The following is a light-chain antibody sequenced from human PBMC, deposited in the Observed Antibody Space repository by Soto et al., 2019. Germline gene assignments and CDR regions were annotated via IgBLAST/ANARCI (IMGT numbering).Light chain of an antibody. V-gene: IGKV3-20*01. J-gene: IGKJ4*01. Sequence: EIVLTQSPGTLSLSPGERATLSCRASQSVSSSYLAWYQQKPGQAPRLLIYGASSRATGIPDRFSGSGSGTDFTLTISRLEPEDFAVYYCQQYGSSPRITFGGGTKVGIK. CDR3: QQYGSSPRIT. CDR1: QSVSSSY. CDR2: GAS.